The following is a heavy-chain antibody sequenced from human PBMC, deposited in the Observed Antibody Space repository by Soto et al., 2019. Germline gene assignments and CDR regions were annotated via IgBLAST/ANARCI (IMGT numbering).Heavy chain of an antibody. D-gene: IGHD6-19*01. CDR3: AKDLLVRYSCGSDAFDI. Sequence: GGSLRLSCAASGFTFDDYAMHWVRQAPGKGLEWVSGISWNSGSIGYADFVKGGFTISRDNAKNSLYLQMNSLRAADTALYYCAKDLLVRYSCGSDAFDIWGQGTMVTVSS. CDR2: ISWNSGSI. V-gene: IGHV3-9*01. J-gene: IGHJ3*02. CDR1: GFTFDDYA.